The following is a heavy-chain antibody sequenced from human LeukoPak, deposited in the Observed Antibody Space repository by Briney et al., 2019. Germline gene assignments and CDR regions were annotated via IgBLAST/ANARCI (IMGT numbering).Heavy chain of an antibody. CDR3: ARDGALWFGELLGYYYYGMDV. V-gene: IGHV3-21*01. J-gene: IGHJ6*02. D-gene: IGHD3-10*01. CDR1: GFTFSSYS. Sequence: GGSLRLSCAASGFTFSSYSMNWVRQAPGKGLEWVSSISSSSSYIYYADSVKGRFTISRDNAKNSLYLQMNSLRAEDTAVYYCARDGALWFGELLGYYYYGMDVWGQGTTVTVSS. CDR2: ISSSSSYI.